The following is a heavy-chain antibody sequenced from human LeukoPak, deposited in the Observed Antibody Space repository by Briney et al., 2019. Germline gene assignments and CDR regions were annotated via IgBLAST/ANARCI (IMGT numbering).Heavy chain of an antibody. V-gene: IGHV3-23*01. J-gene: IGHJ1*01. CDR3: AKDDQQQLVLYFQH. D-gene: IGHD6-13*01. CDR1: GFSFSSYA. Sequence: GGSLRLCCAASGFSFSSYAMSWCRQAPGKGLEWVSAISGSGGSTYYADSVKGRFTISRDNSKNTLYLQMNSLRAEDTAVYYCAKDDQQQLVLYFQHWGQGTLVTVSS. CDR2: ISGSGGST.